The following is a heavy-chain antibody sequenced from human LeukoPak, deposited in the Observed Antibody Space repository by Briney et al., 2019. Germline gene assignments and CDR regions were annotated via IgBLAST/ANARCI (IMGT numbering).Heavy chain of an antibody. J-gene: IGHJ4*02. D-gene: IGHD3-16*01. CDR3: AREEGGYFDY. CDR2: INWNGGST. CDR1: GFSFDDYD. V-gene: IGHV3-20*04. Sequence: LTGGSLRLSCAASGFSFDDYDMSWVRQAPGKGLEWVSGINWNGGSTGYADSVKGRFTISRDNAKNSLYLQMSSLRAEDTALYYRAREEGGYFDYWGQGTLVTVSS.